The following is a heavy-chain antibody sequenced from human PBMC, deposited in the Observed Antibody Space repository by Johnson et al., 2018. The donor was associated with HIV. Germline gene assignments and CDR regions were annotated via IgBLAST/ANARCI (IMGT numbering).Heavy chain of an antibody. J-gene: IGHJ3*02. CDR1: GFTFSDYY. CDR2: ISSSGNTI. V-gene: IGHV3-11*04. D-gene: IGHD2-15*01. CDR3: AGDMGTHAFDI. Sequence: QVQLVESGGGLVKPGGSLRLSCAASGFTFSDYYMIWIRQAPGKGLEWVSSISSSGNTIYYADSVKGRFTISRDNAKNALYLQMNSLRAEDTAVYYCAGDMGTHAFDIWGQGTMVTVSS.